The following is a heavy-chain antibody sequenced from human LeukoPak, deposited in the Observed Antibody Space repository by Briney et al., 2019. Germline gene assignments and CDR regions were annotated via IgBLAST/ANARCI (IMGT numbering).Heavy chain of an antibody. D-gene: IGHD3-10*01. CDR2: IREDGSEK. Sequence: GGSLRLSCAAFGFTFSNYWMSWVRQAPGKGLEWVANIREDGSEKYYVDSVKGQFTISRDNAKNSLFLQMDSLRAEDTAVYYCARDLAGHYYGSGSSFDYWGQGTLVTVS. J-gene: IGHJ4*02. V-gene: IGHV3-7*01. CDR3: ARDLAGHYYGSGSSFDY. CDR1: GFTFSNYW.